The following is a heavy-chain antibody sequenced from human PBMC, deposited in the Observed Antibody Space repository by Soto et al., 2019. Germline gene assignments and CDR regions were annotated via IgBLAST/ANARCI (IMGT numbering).Heavy chain of an antibody. CDR3: ARTTMVRGVINH. D-gene: IGHD3-10*01. CDR1: GGSFSGYY. CDR2: INHSGST. J-gene: IGHJ4*02. Sequence: SETLSLTCAVYGGSFSGYYWSWIRQPPGKGLEWIGEINHSGSTNYNPSLKSRVTISVDTSKNQFSLKLSSVTAADTAVYYCARTTMVRGVINHWGQGTLVTSPQ. V-gene: IGHV4-34*01.